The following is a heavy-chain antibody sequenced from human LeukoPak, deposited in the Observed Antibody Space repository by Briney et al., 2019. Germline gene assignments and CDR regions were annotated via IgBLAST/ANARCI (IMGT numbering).Heavy chain of an antibody. V-gene: IGHV3-48*04. D-gene: IGHD4-17*01. Sequence: GGSLRLSCAASGLTFSNYWMHWVRQAPGKGLEWVSYITSSGNTIYYADSVKGRFTISRDNAKNSLYLQMNSLRAEDTAVYYCARLTTMTTTGGPFDYWGQGTLVTVSS. J-gene: IGHJ4*02. CDR1: GLTFSNYW. CDR2: ITSSGNTI. CDR3: ARLTTMTTTGGPFDY.